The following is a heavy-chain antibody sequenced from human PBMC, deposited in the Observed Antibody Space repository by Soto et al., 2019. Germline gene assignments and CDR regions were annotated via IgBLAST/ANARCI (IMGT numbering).Heavy chain of an antibody. Sequence: QVQLVQSGAEVKKPGASVKVSCKASGYTFTGYYMHWVRQAPGQGLEWMGWINPNSGGTNYAQKFQGWVTMTRDTSISTAYTELSRLRSDDTAVYYCARGILGYCSGGSCEHFDYWGQGTLVTVSS. CDR2: INPNSGGT. D-gene: IGHD2-15*01. J-gene: IGHJ4*02. CDR1: GYTFTGYY. CDR3: ARGILGYCSGGSCEHFDY. V-gene: IGHV1-2*04.